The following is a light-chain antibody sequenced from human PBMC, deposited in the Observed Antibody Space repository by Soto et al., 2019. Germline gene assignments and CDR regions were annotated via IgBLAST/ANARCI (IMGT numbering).Light chain of an antibody. CDR2: GTY. CDR3: QQYGNSIT. CDR1: QSVRSSY. V-gene: IGKV3-20*01. Sequence: EIVLTQSPGIVSLSPGERATLSCRASQSVRSSYLAWYQQKFGQAPRLLIYGTYIRAAGIPDRFSGSGSGTDFTLTLSRLEPEDFALYYCQQYGNSITFGGGTKVEIK. J-gene: IGKJ4*01.